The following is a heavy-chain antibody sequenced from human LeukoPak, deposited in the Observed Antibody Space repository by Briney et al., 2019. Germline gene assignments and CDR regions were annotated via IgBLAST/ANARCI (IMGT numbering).Heavy chain of an antibody. CDR1: GITFSHYA. CDR3: VKEGPRVHFDY. J-gene: IGHJ4*02. Sequence: GGSLRLSCAASGITFSHYAMSWVRQAPGKGLEWVSGIIGSGGSTYYADSVKGRFTISRDNSKTTVYLQMNSLKADDTAVYYCVKEGPRVHFDYWGQGTLVTVSS. CDR2: IIGSGGST. V-gene: IGHV3-23*01.